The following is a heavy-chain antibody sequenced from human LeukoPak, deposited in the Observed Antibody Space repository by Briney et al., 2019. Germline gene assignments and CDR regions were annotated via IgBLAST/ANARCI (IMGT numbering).Heavy chain of an antibody. J-gene: IGHJ4*02. V-gene: IGHV4-39*01. Sequence: SETLSLTCTVSGGSISSSSYYWGWIRQPPGKGLEWIGSIYYSGSTYYNPSLKSRVTISVDTSKNQFSLKLSSVTAADTAVYYCARHNPDSSGCYFDYWGQGTLVTVSS. CDR2: IYYSGST. D-gene: IGHD3-22*01. CDR3: ARHNPDSSGCYFDY. CDR1: GGSISSSSYY.